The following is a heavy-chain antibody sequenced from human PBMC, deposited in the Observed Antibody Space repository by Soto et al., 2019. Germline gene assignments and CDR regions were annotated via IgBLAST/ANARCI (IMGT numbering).Heavy chain of an antibody. CDR2: MNPNSGNT. Sequence: ASVKVSCKASGYTFTSYDINWVRQATGQGLEYLGWMNPNSGNTGYVKKFQGRVTMTRDTSMSTAYMELSSLRSEDTAVYYCARDKDRLQLGGNYYYILDVWGQGTTVTSP. CDR3: ARDKDRLQLGGNYYYILDV. CDR1: GYTFTSYD. D-gene: IGHD5-12*01. J-gene: IGHJ6*02. V-gene: IGHV1-8*01.